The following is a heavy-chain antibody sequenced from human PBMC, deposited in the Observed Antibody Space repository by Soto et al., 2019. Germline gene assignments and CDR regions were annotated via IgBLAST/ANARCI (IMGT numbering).Heavy chain of an antibody. CDR1: GGSISSGDYY. V-gene: IGHV4-31*03. CDR2: IYYSGST. D-gene: IGHD2-15*01. J-gene: IGHJ4*02. CDR3: ARVPIYCSGGRCYSFDY. Sequence: QVQLQESGPGLVKPSQTLSLTCTVSGGSISSGDYYWSWIRQHPGKGLEWIGYIYYSGSTYYNPSIKIRVTISVDTSKNQVSLMLSSVTAADTAVYYCARVPIYCSGGRCYSFDYWGQGTLVTVSS.